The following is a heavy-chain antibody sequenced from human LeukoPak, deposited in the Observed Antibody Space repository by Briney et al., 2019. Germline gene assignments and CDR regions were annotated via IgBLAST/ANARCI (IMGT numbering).Heavy chain of an antibody. CDR3: AIDEPNYAPYDFDY. D-gene: IGHD4/OR15-4a*01. CDR2: IKSKADGETT. J-gene: IGHJ4*02. CDR1: RFTFSNAW. Sequence: GGSLRLSCAASRFTFSNAWMNWVRQAPGKGLEWVGRIKSKADGETTDYASLVKGRFTISRDDSNNMVYLQMNSVKIEDTAVYYCAIDEPNYAPYDFDYWGQGTLVTVSS. V-gene: IGHV3-15*01.